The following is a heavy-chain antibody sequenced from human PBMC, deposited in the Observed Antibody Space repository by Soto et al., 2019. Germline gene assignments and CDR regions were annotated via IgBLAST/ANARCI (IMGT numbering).Heavy chain of an antibody. J-gene: IGHJ4*02. CDR3: ARHRVRGRTMAGAAEF. V-gene: IGHV4-34*01. CDR1: GGSLSGYY. CDR2: FNPSGDT. Sequence: QVQLQQRGAGLLKPSETLSLTCAVYGGSLSGYYWNWIRQPPGKALEWIGEFNPSGDTKSNPSLQSRVSISAVTSKNEAFLKLISVPAADMAMYYCARHRVRGRTMAGAAEFWGQGTLVTVSS. D-gene: IGHD2-15*01.